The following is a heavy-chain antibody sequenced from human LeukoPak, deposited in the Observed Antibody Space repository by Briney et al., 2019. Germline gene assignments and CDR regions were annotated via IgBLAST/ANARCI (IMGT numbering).Heavy chain of an antibody. CDR2: ISGSGGST. Sequence: GGSLRLSCAASGFTFSSYAMSWVRQAPGKGLEWVSAISGSGGSTYYADSVKGRFTISRDNSKNTLYLQMNSLRAEDTAVYYCAKDYSYGGNSGRGYFDYWGQGTLVTVSS. V-gene: IGHV3-23*01. J-gene: IGHJ4*02. D-gene: IGHD4-23*01. CDR1: GFTFSSYA. CDR3: AKDYSYGGNSGRGYFDY.